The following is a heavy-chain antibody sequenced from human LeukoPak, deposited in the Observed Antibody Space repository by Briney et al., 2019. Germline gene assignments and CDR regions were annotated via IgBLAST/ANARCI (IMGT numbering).Heavy chain of an antibody. V-gene: IGHV3-30*02. CDR1: GFTFSSYG. CDR2: IRYDGSNK. Sequence: WGSLRLSCAASGFTFSSYGMHWVRQAPGKGLEEVEFIRYDGSNKYYADSVKGRFTISRDKSKNTLYLQLNSLSGEDTAVYYCARSAAAGRIVATFDYGGKGTLVTVS. J-gene: IGHJ4*02. D-gene: IGHD5-12*01. CDR3: ARSAAAGRIVATFDY.